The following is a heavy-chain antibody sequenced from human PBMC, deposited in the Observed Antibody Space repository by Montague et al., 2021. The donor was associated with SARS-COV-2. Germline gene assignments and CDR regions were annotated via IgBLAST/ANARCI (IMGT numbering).Heavy chain of an antibody. CDR2: IYNGGLDT. J-gene: IGHJ1*01. CDR3: AKGQMSVAENFQH. V-gene: IGHV3-23*03. Sequence: SLRLSCAASGFTFSSYAMNWVRQAPGKGLEWVSLIYNGGLDTFYADSVEGRFTISRDNSNNMLYLQMSSLRAEDTAVYYCAKGQMSVAENFQHWGQGTLVTGSS. CDR1: GFTFSSYA.